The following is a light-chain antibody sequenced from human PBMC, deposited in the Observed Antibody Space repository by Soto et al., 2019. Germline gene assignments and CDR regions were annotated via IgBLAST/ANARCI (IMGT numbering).Light chain of an antibody. Sequence: QSALTQPASVSGSPGQSITISCTGTSSDVGGYNYVCWYQQHPGKAPKLITHEVSNRPSGVSHRFSGSKSGNTASLSISGLQAEDEADYYCSSYTTSSTVVFGGGTKLTVL. V-gene: IGLV2-14*01. CDR1: SSDVGGYNY. J-gene: IGLJ2*01. CDR2: EVS. CDR3: SSYTTSSTVV.